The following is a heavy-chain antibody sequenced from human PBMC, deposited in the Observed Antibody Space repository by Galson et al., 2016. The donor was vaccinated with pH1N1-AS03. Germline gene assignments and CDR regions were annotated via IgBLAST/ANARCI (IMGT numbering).Heavy chain of an antibody. Sequence: SVKVSCKASGYTFSDYYMHWVRQAPGQELEWMGWINPSSGGTKYTQKFQGRVTMTRDTSISTAYMELSRLTSDDTAVYFCARGGGSSLDYWGQGTLVPVSS. CDR1: GYTFSDYY. J-gene: IGHJ4*02. D-gene: IGHD1-26*01. V-gene: IGHV1-2*02. CDR3: ARGGGSSLDY. CDR2: INPSSGGT.